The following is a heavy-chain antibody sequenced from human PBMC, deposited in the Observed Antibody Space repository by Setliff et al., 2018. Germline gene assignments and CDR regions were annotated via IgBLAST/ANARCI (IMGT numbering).Heavy chain of an antibody. CDR2: ISNSGGEI. CDR1: GFRFSDLY. V-gene: IGHV3-11*04. Sequence: GGSLRLSCAASGFRFSDLYMIWVRQAPGKGLEWVSSISNSGGEIHYADSVKGRFTISRDNPRSALYLQMNSLRVEDTAVYYCARDVFDFRTGQAGPWGQGTLVTVSS. J-gene: IGHJ5*02. D-gene: IGHD3-3*01. CDR3: ARDVFDFRTGQAGP.